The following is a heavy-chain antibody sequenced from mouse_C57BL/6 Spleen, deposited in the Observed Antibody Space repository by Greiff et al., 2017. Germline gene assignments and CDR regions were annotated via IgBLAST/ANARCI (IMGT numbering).Heavy chain of an antibody. CDR2: ISSGSSTI. D-gene: IGHD1-1*01. CDR3: ARRYYYGSSDWYFDV. CDR1: GFTFSDYG. V-gene: IGHV5-17*01. J-gene: IGHJ1*03. Sequence: EVMLVESGGGLVKPGGSLTLSCAASGFTFSDYGMHWVRQAPEKGLEWVAYISSGSSTIYYADTVKGRFTISRDNAKNTLFLQMTSLRSEDTSMYYCARRYYYGSSDWYFDVWGTGTTVTVSS.